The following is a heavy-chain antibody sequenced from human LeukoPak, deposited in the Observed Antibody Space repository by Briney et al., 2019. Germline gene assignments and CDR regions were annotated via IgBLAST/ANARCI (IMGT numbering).Heavy chain of an antibody. J-gene: IGHJ5*02. CDR3: AKLDWLDP. CDR1: GFTFSNAW. V-gene: IGHV3-74*03. Sequence: PGGSLRLSCAASGFTFSNAWMSWVRQAPGKGLVWVSRSEGDDSTTTYADSVKGRFTVSRDTAKNTLYLQMNSLRVEDTAVYYCAKLDWLDPWGQGTLVTVSP. CDR2: SEGDDSTT.